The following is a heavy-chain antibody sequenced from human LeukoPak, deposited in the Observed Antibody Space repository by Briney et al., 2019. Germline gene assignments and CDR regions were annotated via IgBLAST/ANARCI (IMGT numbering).Heavy chain of an antibody. CDR3: AARSSGNPYF. J-gene: IGHJ4*02. D-gene: IGHD1-26*01. CDR1: GXTLSNYW. CDR2: IKQDGSEK. Sequence: LRLSXTASGXTLSNYWMIWVRQAPGKGLQWVAKIKQDGSEKYYVDSVKGRFTISRDNAENSLYLQMNSLRVEDTAVYYCAARSSGNPYFWGQGTLVTVSS. V-gene: IGHV3-7*03.